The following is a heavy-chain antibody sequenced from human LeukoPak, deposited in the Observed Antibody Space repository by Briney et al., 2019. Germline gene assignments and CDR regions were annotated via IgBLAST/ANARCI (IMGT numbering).Heavy chain of an antibody. CDR3: ARVFSGSYGLDYYYYYMDV. CDR1: GGSISSYY. J-gene: IGHJ6*03. Sequence: SETLSLTCTVSGGSISSYYWSWIRQPPGKGLEWIGYIYCSGSTNYNPSLKSRVTISVDTSKNQFSLKLSSVTAADTAVYYCARVFSGSYGLDYYYYYMDVWGKGTTVTVSS. D-gene: IGHD1-26*01. CDR2: IYCSGST. V-gene: IGHV4-59*01.